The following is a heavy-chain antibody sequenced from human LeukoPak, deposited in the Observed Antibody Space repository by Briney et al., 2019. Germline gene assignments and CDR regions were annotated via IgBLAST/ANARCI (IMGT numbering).Heavy chain of an antibody. Sequence: PGGSLRLSCAASGFSFGTYAMSCVRQAPGKGLEWVSAVSATGGKTFYADSVKGRFTISRDNSKNTIYLQMSSLRAEDTAVYYCANRPLDYWGQGTLVTVSS. CDR2: VSATGGKT. CDR1: GFSFGTYA. J-gene: IGHJ4*02. CDR3: ANRPLDY. V-gene: IGHV3-23*01.